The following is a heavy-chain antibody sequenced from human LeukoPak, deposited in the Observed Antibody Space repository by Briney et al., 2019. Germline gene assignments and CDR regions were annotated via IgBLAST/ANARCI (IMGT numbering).Heavy chain of an antibody. CDR2: ISGDGGST. D-gene: IGHD2-21*02. V-gene: IGHV3-43*02. CDR1: GFTFDDYA. CDR3: AKALPAYCGGDCYSFDY. Sequence: GGSLRLSCAASGFTFDDYAMHWVRQAPGKGLEWVSLISGDGGSTYYADSVKGRFTISRDNSINSLYLQMNSLRTEDTALYYCAKALPAYCGGDCYSFDYWGQGTLVTVSS. J-gene: IGHJ4*02.